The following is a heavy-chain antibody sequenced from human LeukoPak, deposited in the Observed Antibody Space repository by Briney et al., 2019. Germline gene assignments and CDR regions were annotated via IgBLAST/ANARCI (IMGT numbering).Heavy chain of an antibody. J-gene: IGHJ4*02. CDR3: ARLDGEAVY. CDR2: IYYSGST. D-gene: IGHD2-21*01. Sequence: PSETLSLTCTVSGGSISSSSYYWGWIRQPPGKGLEWIGSIYYSGSTYYNPSLKSRVTISVDTSKNQFSLKLSSVTAADTAVYYCARLDGEAVYWGQGTLVTVSS. CDR1: GGSISSSSYY. V-gene: IGHV4-39*01.